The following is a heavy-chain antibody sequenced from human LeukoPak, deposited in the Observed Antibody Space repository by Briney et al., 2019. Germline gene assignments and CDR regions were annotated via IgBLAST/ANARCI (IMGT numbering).Heavy chain of an antibody. CDR3: TRGGCSSTSCSRGYGMDV. CDR1: GYTFTGYY. Sequence: GASVKVSCTASGYTFTGYYMHWVRQAPGQGVEWMGWVNPNSGGTNYTQRFQGRVSMTRDTSVSTAYMELSSLTSDDTAVYYCTRGGCSSTSCSRGYGMDVWGQGTTVTVSS. CDR2: VNPNSGGT. J-gene: IGHJ6*02. D-gene: IGHD2-2*01. V-gene: IGHV1-2*02.